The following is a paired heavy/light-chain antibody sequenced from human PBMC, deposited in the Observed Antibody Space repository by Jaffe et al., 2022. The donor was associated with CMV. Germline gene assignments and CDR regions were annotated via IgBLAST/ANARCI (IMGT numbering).Light chain of an antibody. CDR2: DAS. J-gene: IGKJ3*01. Sequence: EIVLTQSPATLSLSPGERATLSCRASQSVSSYLAWYQQKPGQAPRLLIYDASNRATGIPARFSGSGSGTDFTLTISSLEPEDFAVYYCQQRSNWPRGFTFGPGTKVDIK. CDR3: QQRSNWPRGFT. V-gene: IGKV3-11*01. CDR1: QSVSSY.
Heavy chain of an antibody. J-gene: IGHJ4*02. Sequence: QVQLQESGPGLVKPSETLSLTCTVSGGSISSYYWSWIRQPPGKGLEWIGYIYYSGSTNYNPSLKSRVTISVDTSKNQFSLKLSSVTAADTAVYYCARHGTDIVVVPAAMGFDYWGQGTLVTVSS. D-gene: IGHD2-2*01. V-gene: IGHV4-59*08. CDR3: ARHGTDIVVVPAAMGFDY. CDR2: IYYSGST. CDR1: GGSISSYY.